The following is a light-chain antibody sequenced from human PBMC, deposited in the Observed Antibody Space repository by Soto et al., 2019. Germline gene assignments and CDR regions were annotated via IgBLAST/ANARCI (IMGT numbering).Light chain of an antibody. CDR1: QSVLYTSNNKNY. J-gene: IGKJ1*01. CDR2: WAS. V-gene: IGKV4-1*01. CDR3: QQYYSATGT. Sequence: DIVMTQSPDSLAVSLGERATLNCKSGQSVLYTSNNKNYLAWYQQKPGQPPKLLIYWASTRESGVPDRFSGSGSGTDFTLTISSLQAEDVAVYYCQQYYSATGTFGQGTKVEIK.